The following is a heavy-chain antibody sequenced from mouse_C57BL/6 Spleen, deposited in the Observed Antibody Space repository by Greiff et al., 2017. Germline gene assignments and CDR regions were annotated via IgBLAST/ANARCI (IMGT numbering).Heavy chain of an antibody. Sequence: ESGPGLVKPSQSLSLTCSVTGYSITSGYYWNWIRQFPGNKLEWVGYISYDGSNNYNPSLKNRISITPDTSQNPCFLKLSTVTTEDTATYYCANERYAMDYRGQGTSVTVSS. J-gene: IGHJ4*01. CDR2: ISYDGSN. V-gene: IGHV3-6*01. CDR1: GYSITSGYY. CDR3: ANERYAMDY.